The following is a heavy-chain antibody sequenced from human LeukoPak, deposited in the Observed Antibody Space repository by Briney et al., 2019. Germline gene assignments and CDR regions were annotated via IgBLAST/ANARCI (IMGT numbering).Heavy chain of an antibody. J-gene: IGHJ6*02. V-gene: IGHV3-7*03. Sequence: PGGSLRLSCAASGFTFSAYWMSWVRQAPRKGLEWVANIKEDGSEKYYVDSVKGRFTISRDNSKNTLYLQMNSLRAEDTAVYYCAKVEGYYYGMDVWGQGTTVTVSS. CDR2: IKEDGSEK. CDR1: GFTFSAYW. CDR3: AKVEGYYYGMDV.